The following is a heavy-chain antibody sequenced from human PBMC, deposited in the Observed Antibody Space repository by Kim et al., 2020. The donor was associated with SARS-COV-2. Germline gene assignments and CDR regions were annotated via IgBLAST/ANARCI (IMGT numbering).Heavy chain of an antibody. CDR3: ARDPEYSSSGSLDY. CDR2: IIPILGIA. Sequence: SVKVSCKASGGTFSSYAISWVRQAPGQGLEWMGRIIPILGIANYAQKFQGRVTITADKSTSTAYMELSSLRSEDTAVYYCARDPEYSSSGSLDYWGQGTLVTVSS. CDR1: GGTFSSYA. V-gene: IGHV1-69*04. J-gene: IGHJ4*02. D-gene: IGHD6-6*01.